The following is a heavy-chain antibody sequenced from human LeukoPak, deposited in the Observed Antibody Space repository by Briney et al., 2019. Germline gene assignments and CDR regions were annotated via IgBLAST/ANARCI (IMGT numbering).Heavy chain of an antibody. CDR3: ARAGCFGELPIWFDP. D-gene: IGHD3-10*01. J-gene: IGHJ5*02. CDR2: IYYSGST. CDR1: GGSISSYY. V-gene: IGHV4-59*08. Sequence: SETLSLTCTGSGGSISSYYWSWIRQPPGKGLEWIGYIYYSGSTNYNPSLKSRVTISVDTSKNQFSLKLSSVTAADTAVYYCARAGCFGELPIWFDPWGQGTLVTVSS.